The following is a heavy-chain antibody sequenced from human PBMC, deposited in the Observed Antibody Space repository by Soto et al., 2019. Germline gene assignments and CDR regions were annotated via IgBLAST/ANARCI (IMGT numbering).Heavy chain of an antibody. Sequence: GASVKVSCKASGFTFTSSAVQWVRQARGQRLEWIGWIVVGSGNTNYAQKFQERVTITRDMSTSTAYMELSSLRSEDTAVYYCAAPEYSSHKRYYYYGMDVWGQGTTVTVSS. V-gene: IGHV1-58*01. D-gene: IGHD6-6*01. CDR2: IVVGSGNT. J-gene: IGHJ6*02. CDR3: AAPEYSSHKRYYYYGMDV. CDR1: GFTFTSSA.